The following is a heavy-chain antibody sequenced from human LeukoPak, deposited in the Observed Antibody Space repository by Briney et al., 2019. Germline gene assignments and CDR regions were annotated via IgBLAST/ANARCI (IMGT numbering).Heavy chain of an antibody. CDR1: GVTFSSYW. CDR3: ARDAYYGPENWFDP. V-gene: IGHV3-7*03. J-gene: IGHJ5*02. CDR2: IKQDGSEK. Sequence: GGSLRLSCAASGVTFSSYWMSWVRQAPGKGLEWVANIKQDGSEKYYVDSVKGRFTISRDNAKNSLYLQMNSLRAEDTAVYYCARDAYYGPENWFDPWGQGTLVTVSS. D-gene: IGHD3-10*01.